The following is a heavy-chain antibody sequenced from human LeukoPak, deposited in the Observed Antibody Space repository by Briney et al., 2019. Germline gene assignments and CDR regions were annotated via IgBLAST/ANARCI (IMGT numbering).Heavy chain of an antibody. J-gene: IGHJ4*02. Sequence: SQTLSLTCAISGDSVSSNSAAWNWIRQSPSRGLEWLGRTYYRSKWYNDYAVSVKSRITINPDTSKNQFSLRLNSVTPEDTAVYYCASSNVDTTLFDYWGQGTLVTVSS. CDR1: GDSVSSNSAA. D-gene: IGHD5-18*01. CDR2: TYYRSKWYN. CDR3: ASSNVDTTLFDY. V-gene: IGHV6-1*01.